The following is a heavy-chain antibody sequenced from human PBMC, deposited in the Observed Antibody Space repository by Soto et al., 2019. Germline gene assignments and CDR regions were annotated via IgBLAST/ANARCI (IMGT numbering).Heavy chain of an antibody. Sequence: PSETLSLTCXVSGGSISSGDYYWIWIRQPPGKGLEWIGYIYYSGSTYYNPSLKSRVTISVDTSKNQFSLKLSSVTAADTAVYYCASRRITMVRGVNPPDYWGQGTLVTVSS. CDR1: GGSISSGDYY. J-gene: IGHJ4*02. D-gene: IGHD3-10*01. V-gene: IGHV4-30-4*01. CDR3: ASRRITMVRGVNPPDY. CDR2: IYYSGST.